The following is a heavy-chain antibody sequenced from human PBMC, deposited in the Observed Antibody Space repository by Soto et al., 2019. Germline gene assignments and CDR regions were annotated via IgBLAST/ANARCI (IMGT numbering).Heavy chain of an antibody. V-gene: IGHV3-21*01. J-gene: IGHJ6*02. D-gene: IGHD3-22*01. CDR3: ARDYYDSSGTQIMDV. Sequence: PGGSLRLSCAASGFTFITYSMNWVRQAPGKGLEWVSSLSSSSSYIYYADSVKGRFTISRDNAENSLYLQMNSLRAEDTAVYYCARDYYDSSGTQIMDVWGQGTTVTVSS. CDR2: LSSSSSYI. CDR1: GFTFITYS.